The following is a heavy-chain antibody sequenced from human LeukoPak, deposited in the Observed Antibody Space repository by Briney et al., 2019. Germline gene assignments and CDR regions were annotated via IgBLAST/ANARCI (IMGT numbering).Heavy chain of an antibody. V-gene: IGHV4-39*07. J-gene: IGHJ4*02. D-gene: IGHD3-16*01. CDR1: GASVNGASVTTYY. CDR3: ARGRSLFDY. CDR2: IYYSGGT. Sequence: PSETLSLTCTVSGASVNGASVTTYYWSWIRQPPGKGLEWIGSIYYSGGTYYNPSLKSRVTISVDTSKNQFSLKLSSVTAADTAVYYCARGRSLFDYWGQGTLVTVSS.